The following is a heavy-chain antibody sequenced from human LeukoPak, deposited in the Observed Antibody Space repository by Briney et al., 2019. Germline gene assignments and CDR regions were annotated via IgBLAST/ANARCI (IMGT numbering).Heavy chain of an antibody. CDR1: GFTFSSYG. CDR3: AKSGGGIWNPGYYFDY. V-gene: IGHV3-30*02. D-gene: IGHD1-1*01. Sequence: PGGSLRLSCAASGFTFSSYGMHWVRQAPGKGLEWVAVIWYGGSNKYYADSVKGRFTISRDNSKNTLYLQMNSLRAEDTAVYYCAKSGGGIWNPGYYFDYWAREPWSPSPQ. CDR2: IWYGGSNK. J-gene: IGHJ4*02.